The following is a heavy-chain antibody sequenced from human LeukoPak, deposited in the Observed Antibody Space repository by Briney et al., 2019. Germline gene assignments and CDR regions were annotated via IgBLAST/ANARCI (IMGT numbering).Heavy chain of an antibody. CDR2: IYYGGST. CDR3: ARPITGTTKSFDL. J-gene: IGHJ5*02. V-gene: IGHV4-39*01. CDR1: GGSISSSSYY. D-gene: IGHD1-7*01. Sequence: SETLSLTCTVSGGSISSSSYYWGWIRQPPGKGLEWIGSIYYGGSTYYNPSLKSRVTISVDTSKNQFSLKLSSVTAADTAVYYCARPITGTTKSFDLWGQGTLVTVSS.